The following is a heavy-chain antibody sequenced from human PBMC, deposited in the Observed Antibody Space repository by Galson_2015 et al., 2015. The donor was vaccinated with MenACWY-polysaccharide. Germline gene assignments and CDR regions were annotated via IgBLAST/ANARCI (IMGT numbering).Heavy chain of an antibody. CDR2: IQYDGSNK. J-gene: IGHJ3*02. V-gene: IGHV3-33*01. Sequence: SLRLSCAASGSRFSNSGMHWVRQAPGKGPEWVAVIQYDGSNKAYADSVKGRFTISRDNSKNTVFLEMNTLGVEDTAVYYCAREGSRIVFHAFDIWGQGTMVTVSS. CDR3: AREGSRIVFHAFDI. D-gene: IGHD2-2*01. CDR1: GSRFSNSG.